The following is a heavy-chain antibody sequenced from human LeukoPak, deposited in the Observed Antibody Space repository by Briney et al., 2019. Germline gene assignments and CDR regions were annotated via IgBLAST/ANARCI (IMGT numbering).Heavy chain of an antibody. CDR1: GITFSNYA. CDR2: ISGSGGST. D-gene: IGHD3-22*01. CDR3: AKLYYYDKSGYYPTGYFDY. V-gene: IGHV3-23*01. J-gene: IGHJ4*02. Sequence: GGSLRLSCAASGITFSNYAMSWVRQAPGKGLEWVSSISGSGGSTYYADSVKGRFTISRDNSKNTLYLEMSSLRAADTAVYYCAKLYYYDKSGYYPTGYFDYWGQGTLVTVSS.